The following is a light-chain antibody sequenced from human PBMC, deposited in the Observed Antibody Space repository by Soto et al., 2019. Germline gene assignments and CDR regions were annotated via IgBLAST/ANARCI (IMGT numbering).Light chain of an antibody. CDR1: QSVSSSY. V-gene: IGKV3-20*01. CDR2: GAS. CDR3: HQTYIIPFT. J-gene: IGKJ3*01. Sequence: EIVLTQSPGTLSLSPGERATLSCRASQSVSSSYLAWYQQKPGQAPRLLIYGASYRATGIPDRFSGSGSGTDFTLTISSLQPEDFATYYCHQTYIIPFTFGPGTKVDI.